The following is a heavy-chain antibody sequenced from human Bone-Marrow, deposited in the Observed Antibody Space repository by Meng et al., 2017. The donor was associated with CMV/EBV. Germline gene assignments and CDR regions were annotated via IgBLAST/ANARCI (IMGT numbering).Heavy chain of an antibody. Sequence: GESLKISCAASGFTYNDYYMSWIRQAPGKGLEWVSYISGSAGTIYYADSVKGRFTISRDNAKHSLYLQMDSLRVEDSGVYYCTRERAEDGYNPWGYYYRMAVWGQGTTVTVSS. D-gene: IGHD5-24*01. CDR1: GFTYNDYY. CDR2: ISGSAGTI. J-gene: IGHJ6*02. CDR3: TRERAEDGYNPWGYYYRMAV. V-gene: IGHV3-11*04.